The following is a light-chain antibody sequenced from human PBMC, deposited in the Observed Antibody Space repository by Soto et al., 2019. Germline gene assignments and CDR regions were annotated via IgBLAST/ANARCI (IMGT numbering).Light chain of an antibody. CDR3: QQRSNWPPD. CDR2: DAS. J-gene: IGKJ2*01. Sequence: EIVFTQAPATLSLSPGERATLSCRASQSVSSFLAWYQQKPGQAPRILIYDASNRATGIPARFSGSGSGTDFTLTISSLEPEDFAVYYCQQRSNWPPDFGQGTKLEIK. CDR1: QSVSSF. V-gene: IGKV3-11*01.